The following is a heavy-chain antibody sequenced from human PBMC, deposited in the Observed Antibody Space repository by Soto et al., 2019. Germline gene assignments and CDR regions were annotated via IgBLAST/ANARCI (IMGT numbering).Heavy chain of an antibody. CDR1: GFSLSTNGVG. J-gene: IGHJ4*01. D-gene: IGHD3-16*02. V-gene: IGHV2-5*01. Sequence: QITLKESGPTLVKPTQTLTLTCTFSGFSLSTNGVGVGWVRQPPGKALEWLALIYWNDDKRYSPSLKSRLTITKDTSKNQVVLTMTNMDPVDTATYYCAHRLYQRGFDYWGHGTLVTVSS. CDR2: IYWNDDK. CDR3: AHRLYQRGFDY.